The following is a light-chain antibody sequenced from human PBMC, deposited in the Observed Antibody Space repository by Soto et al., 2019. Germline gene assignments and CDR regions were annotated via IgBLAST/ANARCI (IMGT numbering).Light chain of an antibody. CDR2: DAS. V-gene: IGKV1-5*01. CDR1: QSISSW. CDR3: QQYGSSPLT. Sequence: DIQMTQSPSTLSASAGDRVTITCRASQSISSWLAWYQQKPGKAPKLLIYDASSRATGIPDRFSGSGSGTDFTLTISRLEPEDFAVYYCQQYGSSPLTFGGGTKVDIK. J-gene: IGKJ4*01.